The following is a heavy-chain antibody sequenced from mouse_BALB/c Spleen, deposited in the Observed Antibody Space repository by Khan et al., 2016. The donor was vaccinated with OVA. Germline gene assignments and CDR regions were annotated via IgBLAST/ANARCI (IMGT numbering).Heavy chain of an antibody. Sequence: QVQLKESGPGLVAPSQSLSITCTVSGFSLTRYVVHWIRQPPGKGLEWLGVIWTGGNTYYNSLLISRLSISKDNSKSQVFLKMNRQKTDDTAIYYGAKEQISFAVDSRGQGTS. D-gene: IGHD1-2*01. CDR2: IWTGGNT. J-gene: IGHJ4*01. CDR1: GFSLTRYV. CDR3: AKEQISFAVDS. V-gene: IGHV2-9*02.